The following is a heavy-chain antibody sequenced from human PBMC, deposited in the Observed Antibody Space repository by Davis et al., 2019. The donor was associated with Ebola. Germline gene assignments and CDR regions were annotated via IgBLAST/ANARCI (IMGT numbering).Heavy chain of an antibody. V-gene: IGHV4-34*01. CDR1: GGSFSGYY. D-gene: IGHD3-3*01. Sequence: SETLSLTCAVYGGSFSGYYWSWIRQPPGKGLEWIGEINHSGSTNYNPSLKSRVTISVDTSKNQFSLKLSSVTAADTAVYYCARHSGAYDFWSGYYPRGKYGMDVWGQGTTVTVSS. CDR2: INHSGST. CDR3: ARHSGAYDFWSGYYPRGKYGMDV. J-gene: IGHJ6*02.